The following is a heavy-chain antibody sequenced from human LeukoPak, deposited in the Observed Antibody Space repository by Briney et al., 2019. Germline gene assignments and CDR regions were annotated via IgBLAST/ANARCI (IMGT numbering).Heavy chain of an antibody. J-gene: IGHJ4*02. CDR2: ISSSSSTI. Sequence: GGSLRLSCAASGFTFSSYSMNWVRQAPGKGLEWVSYISSSSSTIYYADSVKGRFTISRDNSKNTLYLQMNSLRAEDTAVYYCAKGMLTVVPAAAFDYWGQGTLVTVSS. D-gene: IGHD2-2*01. V-gene: IGHV3-48*01. CDR3: AKGMLTVVPAAAFDY. CDR1: GFTFSSYS.